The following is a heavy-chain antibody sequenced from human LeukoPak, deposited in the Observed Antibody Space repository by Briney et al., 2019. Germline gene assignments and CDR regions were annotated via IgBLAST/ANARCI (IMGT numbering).Heavy chain of an antibody. V-gene: IGHV3-23*01. D-gene: IGHD3-22*01. CDR2: MSGNGGTT. CDR3: GRRYYYDCSGYSPHFDY. J-gene: IGHJ4*02. Sequence: GGSLRLSCAASGFSFSSYAMNWVRQAPGQGLEWVSGMSGNGGTTYYADSVKGRFTISRNNSKNTLYLQMNNLRVEDTAVYYCGRRYYYDCSGYSPHFDYWGQGTLVTVSS. CDR1: GFSFSSYA.